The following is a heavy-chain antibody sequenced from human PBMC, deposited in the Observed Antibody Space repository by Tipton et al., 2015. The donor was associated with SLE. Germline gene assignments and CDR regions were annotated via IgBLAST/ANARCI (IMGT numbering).Heavy chain of an antibody. CDR3: TRTSESRRGSRGWFDP. Sequence: GSLRLSCVASGFTFSRSEMMWIRQAPGKGLEYVSLVTPDGTTTYYADSVKGRFTISRDNAKNSLYLQMNSLRDEDTALYYCTRTSESRRGSRGWFDPWGQGSLVTVSS. D-gene: IGHD1-26*01. V-gene: IGHV3-48*03. J-gene: IGHJ5*02. CDR2: VTPDGTTT. CDR1: GFTFSRSE.